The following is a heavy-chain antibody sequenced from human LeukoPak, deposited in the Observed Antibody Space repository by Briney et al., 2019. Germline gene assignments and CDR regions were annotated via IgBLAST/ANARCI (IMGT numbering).Heavy chain of an antibody. CDR1: GGSFSGYY. V-gene: IGHV4-34*01. CDR2: INHSGST. Sequence: PSETLSLTCAVYGGSFSGYYWSWIRQPPGKGLEWIGEINHSGSTNYNPSLKSRVTISVDTSKNQFSLKLSSVTAADTAVYYCARRTPLGITMVRGVSYYFDYWGQGTLVTVSS. D-gene: IGHD3-10*01. CDR3: ARRTPLGITMVRGVSYYFDY. J-gene: IGHJ4*02.